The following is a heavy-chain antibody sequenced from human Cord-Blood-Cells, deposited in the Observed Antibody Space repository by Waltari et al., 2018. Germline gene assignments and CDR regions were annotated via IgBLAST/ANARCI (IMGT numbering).Heavy chain of an antibody. V-gene: IGHV3-9*03. J-gene: IGHJ4*02. Sequence: EVPLVESGGGLVQPGRSLRLSCAASGFTFDDYIMHWVRQDPGEGLEWVLGISWNSGSIGYADSVKGRFTISRDNAKNSLYLQMTSLRADDMALYYCAKEKLGILDYWGQGTLVTVSS. D-gene: IGHD7-27*01. CDR3: AKEKLGILDY. CDR2: ISWNSGSI. CDR1: GFTFDDYI.